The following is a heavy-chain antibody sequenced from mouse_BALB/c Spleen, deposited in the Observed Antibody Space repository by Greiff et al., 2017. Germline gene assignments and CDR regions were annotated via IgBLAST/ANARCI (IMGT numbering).Heavy chain of an antibody. V-gene: IGHV14-4*02. CDR3: NAYYYGSSYVRYFDV. D-gene: IGHD1-1*01. Sequence: VQLQQSGAELVRSGASVKLSCTASGFNIKDYYMHWVKQRPEQGLEWIGWIDPENGDTEYAPKFQGKATMTADTSSNTAYLQLSSLTSEDTAVYYCNAYYYGSSYVRYFDVWGAGTTVTVSS. J-gene: IGHJ1*01. CDR2: IDPENGDT. CDR1: GFNIKDYY.